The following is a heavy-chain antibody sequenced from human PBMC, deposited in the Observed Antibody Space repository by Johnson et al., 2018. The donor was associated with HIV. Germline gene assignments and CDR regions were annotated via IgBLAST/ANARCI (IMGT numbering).Heavy chain of an antibody. CDR2: ISYDGSNK. V-gene: IGHV3-30*04. CDR3: SKDRNYGSGSYPDAFDI. CDR1: GFTFSSYA. D-gene: IGHD3-10*01. J-gene: IGHJ3*02. Sequence: QVQLVESGGGVVQPGRSLRLSCAASGFTFSSYAMHWVRQAPGKGLEWVAVISYDGSNKYYADYGKGRFTISRDNSKNTLYLQMNSLSAEDTALYYCSKDRNYGSGSYPDAFDIWGQGTLVIVSS.